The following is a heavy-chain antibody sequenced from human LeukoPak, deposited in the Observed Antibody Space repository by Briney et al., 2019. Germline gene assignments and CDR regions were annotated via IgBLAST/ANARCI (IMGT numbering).Heavy chain of an antibody. CDR1: GYTFRQYS. J-gene: IGHJ3*02. D-gene: IGHD3-3*02. CDR2: VSPSHTTR. Sequence: ASVKVSCKASGYTFRQYSISWVRQAPGKGFEWMGWVSPSHTTRVYAQDFQGRVTMAADTNTNSVSMELRSLKFDDTAVYFCARDYILPLETDNGDGFAIWGQGTVVTVSS. CDR3: ARDYILPLETDNGDGFAI. V-gene: IGHV1-18*01.